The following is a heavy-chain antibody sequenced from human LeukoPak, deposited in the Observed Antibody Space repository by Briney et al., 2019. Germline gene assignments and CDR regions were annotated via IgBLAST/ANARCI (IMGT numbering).Heavy chain of an antibody. CDR3: AKDQGDSSGYPLYFFDY. D-gene: IGHD3-22*01. CDR1: GFTFSSNA. CDR2: TSGSGGIT. Sequence: GGSLRLACVASGFTFSSNAMSWVRQAPGKGLEWVALTSGSGGITYYADSVLGRLTISRENSKNTLYLQMNSLRAEDAAVYYCAKDQGDSSGYPLYFFDYWGRGTLVPVSS. J-gene: IGHJ4*02. V-gene: IGHV3-23*01.